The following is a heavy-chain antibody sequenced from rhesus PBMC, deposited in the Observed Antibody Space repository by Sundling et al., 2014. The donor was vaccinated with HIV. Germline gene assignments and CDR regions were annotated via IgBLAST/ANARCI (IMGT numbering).Heavy chain of an antibody. Sequence: QVQLQESGPGLVKPSETLSLTCAVSGGSINSNYWSWIRQPPGKGLEWIGRISGSGGSTDYNPSLKSRVTISTDTSKNQFSLKLRSVTAADTAVYYCAREGDYNIWTGYLSSGWYFDLWGPGTPITISS. CDR1: GGSINSNY. CDR3: AREGDYNIWTGYLSSGWYFDL. D-gene: IGHD3-3*01. V-gene: IGHV4-173*01. J-gene: IGHJ2*01. CDR2: ISGSGGST.